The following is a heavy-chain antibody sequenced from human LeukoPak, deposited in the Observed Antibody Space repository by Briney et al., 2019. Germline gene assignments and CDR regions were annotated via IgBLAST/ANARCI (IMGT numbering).Heavy chain of an antibody. CDR2: IYHSGST. D-gene: IGHD2-2*02. V-gene: IGHV4-30-2*01. Sequence: SRTLSLTCAVSGGSISSGGYSWSWIRQPPGKGLEWIGYIYHSGSTYYNPSLKSRVTISVDRSKNQFSLKLSSVTAADTAVYYCARGEGVVPAAISYWGQGTLVTVSS. J-gene: IGHJ4*02. CDR3: ARGEGVVPAAISY. CDR1: GGSISSGGYS.